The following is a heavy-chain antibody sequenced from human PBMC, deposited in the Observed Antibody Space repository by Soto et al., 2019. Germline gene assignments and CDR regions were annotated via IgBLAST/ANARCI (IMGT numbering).Heavy chain of an antibody. V-gene: IGHV4-59*01. J-gene: IGHJ6*02. D-gene: IGHD3-3*01. Sequence: SETLSLTCTVSGDSISSYYWSWIRQPPGKGLEWIGYIYYSGSTNYNPSLKSRVTISVDTSKNQFFLKLNSVTAADTAVYYCTRDGGRYYAMDVWGQGTTVIVSS. CDR1: GDSISSYY. CDR3: TRDGGRYYAMDV. CDR2: IYYSGST.